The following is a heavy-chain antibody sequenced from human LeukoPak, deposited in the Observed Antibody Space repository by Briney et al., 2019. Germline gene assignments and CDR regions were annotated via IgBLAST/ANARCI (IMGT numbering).Heavy chain of an antibody. J-gene: IGHJ4*02. D-gene: IGHD3-10*01. V-gene: IGHV3-53*01. CDR2: IYSGGST. CDR3: ARDQGAWFEELDFDY. CDR1: GFTVSGDY. Sequence: GGSLRLACAVSGFTVSGDYMSWVRQAPGKGLEWVSVIYSGGSTYYADSVKGRFTISRDNSKNMLYLQMNSLRAEDTAVYYCARDQGAWFEELDFDYWGQGTLVTVSS.